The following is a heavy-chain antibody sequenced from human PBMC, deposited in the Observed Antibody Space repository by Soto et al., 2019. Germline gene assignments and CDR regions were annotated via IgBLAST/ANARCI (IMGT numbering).Heavy chain of an antibody. J-gene: IGHJ4*02. CDR3: AKDWTPRCSSTSCYAGLIDY. CDR1: GFTFSSYA. D-gene: IGHD2-2*01. Sequence: GGSLRLSCAASGFTFSSYAMSWVRQAPGKGLEWVSAISGSGGSTYYADSVKGRFTISRDNSKNTLYLQMNSLRAEDTAIYYCAKDWTPRCSSTSCYAGLIDYWGQGTLVTVSS. V-gene: IGHV3-23*01. CDR2: ISGSGGST.